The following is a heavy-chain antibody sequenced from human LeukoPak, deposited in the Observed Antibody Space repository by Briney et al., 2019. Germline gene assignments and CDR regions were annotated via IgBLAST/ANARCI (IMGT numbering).Heavy chain of an antibody. V-gene: IGHV4-4*02. Sequence: SGTLSLTCAVSGGSISSSNWWSWVRQPPGKGLEWIGEIYHSGSTNYNPSLKSRVTISVDKSKNQFSLKLSSVTAADTAVYYCASVYYYGSGSYFQNWFDPWGQGTLVTVSS. D-gene: IGHD3-10*01. CDR2: IYHSGST. J-gene: IGHJ5*02. CDR1: GGSISSSNW. CDR3: ASVYYYGSGSYFQNWFDP.